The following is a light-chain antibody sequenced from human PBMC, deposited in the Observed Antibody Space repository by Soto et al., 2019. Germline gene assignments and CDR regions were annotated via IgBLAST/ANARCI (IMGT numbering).Light chain of an antibody. Sequence: EIVLTQSPGLVSLSPGARATLSCRASQSVTSNYVAWFQKRPGQAPRLLIYGASIRATGISDRFSGSGSGTDFTLTISTLEPEDFAVYYCQQYGSSPRTLGQGTKLEIK. CDR2: GAS. CDR3: QQYGSSPRT. V-gene: IGKV3-20*01. CDR1: QSVTSNY. J-gene: IGKJ2*01.